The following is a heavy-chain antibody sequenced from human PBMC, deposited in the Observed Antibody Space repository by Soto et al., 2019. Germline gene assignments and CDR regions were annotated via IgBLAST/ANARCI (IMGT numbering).Heavy chain of an antibody. J-gene: IGHJ4*02. Sequence: QITLKESGPTLVRPAQTLTLTCDFSGFSLSTYHMGVAWIRQRPGKALEWLALIYWDDDKRYSPSLKDRLAISKDTSSNQLVLTITNIDPGDSATYFCAHAGDYDLLTFDHWGPGTLVTVSS. V-gene: IGHV2-5*02. CDR3: AHAGDYDLLTFDH. CDR2: IYWDDDK. CDR1: GFSLSTYHMG. D-gene: IGHD4-17*01.